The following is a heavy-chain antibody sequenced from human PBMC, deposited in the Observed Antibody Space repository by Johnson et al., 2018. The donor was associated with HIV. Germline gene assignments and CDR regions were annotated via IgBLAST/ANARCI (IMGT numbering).Heavy chain of an antibody. CDR1: GFNFNHAW. J-gene: IGHJ3*02. V-gene: IGHV3-15*01. CDR3: ATDLFSRILEDDAFDT. CDR2: LISERDGGTT. Sequence: VQLVESGGGVVQPGGSLRLSCAASGFNFNHAWMSWVRQAPGKGLEWVGRLISERDGGTTDYSAPVKDSLHISRDDSTNTLYLQMNSLKIEDKAVYYLATDLFSRILEDDAFDTWGQGTMVTVSS.